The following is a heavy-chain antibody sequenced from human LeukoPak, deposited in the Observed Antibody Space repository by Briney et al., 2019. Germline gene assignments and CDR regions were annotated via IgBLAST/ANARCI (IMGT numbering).Heavy chain of an antibody. CDR3: ARRVSRSYYDSSGYGGWYFDL. CDR1: GGTFSSYA. J-gene: IGHJ2*01. CDR2: IIPIFGTA. V-gene: IGHV1-69*01. Sequence: ASVKVSCKASGGTFSSYAISWVRQAPGQGLEWMGGIIPIFGTANYAQKFQGRVTITADESKSTAYMELSSLRSEDTAVYYCARRVSRSYYDSSGYGGWYFDLWGRGTLVTVSS. D-gene: IGHD3-22*01.